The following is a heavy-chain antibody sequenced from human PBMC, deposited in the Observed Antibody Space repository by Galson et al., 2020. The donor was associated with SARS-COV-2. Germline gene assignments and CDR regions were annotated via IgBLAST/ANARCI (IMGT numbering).Heavy chain of an antibody. V-gene: IGHV1-18*01. CDR1: GYTFTSYG. J-gene: IGHJ6*02. CDR2: ISAYNGNT. D-gene: IGHD3-10*01. Sequence: ASVKVSCKASGYTFTSYGISWVRQAPGQGLEWMGWISAYNGNTNYAQKLQGRVTMTTDTSTSTAYMELRSLRSDDTAVYYCARDKILWFGEVGTHYYYYYGMDVWGQGTTVTVSS. CDR3: ARDKILWFGEVGTHYYYYYGMDV.